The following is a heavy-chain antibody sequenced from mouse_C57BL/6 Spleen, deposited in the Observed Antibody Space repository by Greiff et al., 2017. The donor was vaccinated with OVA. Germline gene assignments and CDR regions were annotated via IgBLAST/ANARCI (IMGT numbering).Heavy chain of an antibody. CDR2: IWTGGGT. CDR3: ARVITTVVDYYAMDY. CDR1: GFSLTSYA. D-gene: IGHD1-1*01. Sequence: VQLVESGPGLVAPSQSLSITCTVSGFSLTSYAISWVRQPPGKGLEWLGVIWTGGGTNYNSALKSRLSISKDNSKSQVFLKMNSLQTDDTARYYCARVITTVVDYYAMDYWGQGTSVTVSS. V-gene: IGHV2-9-1*01. J-gene: IGHJ4*01.